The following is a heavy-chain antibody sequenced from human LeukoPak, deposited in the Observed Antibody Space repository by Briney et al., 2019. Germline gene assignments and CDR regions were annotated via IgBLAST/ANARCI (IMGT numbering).Heavy chain of an antibody. CDR2: IYYSGST. V-gene: IGHV4-39*01. J-gene: IGHJ5*02. CDR1: GGSISSSSYY. Sequence: PSETLSLTCTVSGGSISSSSYYWGWIRPPPGKGLEWIGSIYYSGSTYYNPSLKSRVTISVDTSKNQFSLKLSSVTAADTAVYYCARSVPIAAAGTDWFDPWGQGTLVTVSS. CDR3: ARSVPIAAAGTDWFDP. D-gene: IGHD6-13*01.